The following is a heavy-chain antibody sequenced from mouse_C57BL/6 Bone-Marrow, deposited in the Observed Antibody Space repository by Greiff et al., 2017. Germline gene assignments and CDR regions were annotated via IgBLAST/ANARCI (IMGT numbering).Heavy chain of an antibody. V-gene: IGHV5-6*01. CDR3: ARPKGFAY. J-gene: IGHJ3*01. Sequence: EVQLVESGGDLVKPGGSLKLSCAASGFTFSSYGMSWVRQTPDKRLEWVATISSGGSYTYYPDSVKGRFTISRDNAKNTLYLQMSSLKSEDTAMYYCARPKGFAYWGQGTLVTVSA. CDR2: ISSGGSYT. CDR1: GFTFSSYG.